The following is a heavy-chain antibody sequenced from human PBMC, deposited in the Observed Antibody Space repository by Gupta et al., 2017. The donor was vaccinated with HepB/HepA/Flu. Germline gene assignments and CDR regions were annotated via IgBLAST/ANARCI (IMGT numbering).Heavy chain of an antibody. CDR2: DYSSVYT. V-gene: IGHV4-39*01. CDR1: GGSVSTHTSY. J-gene: IGHJ4*02. D-gene: IGHD1-1*01. CDR3: ARHNTGTPFDY. Sequence: QLQLQESGPGLVRPSETLSLTCTVSGGSVSTHTSYWAWIRQPPGKGLEWIGSSDYSSVYTYHNPDNPSLKSRVTISVDRSKNQFSLTLSSVTATDTALYYCARHNTGTPFDYWGQGTLVSVSS.